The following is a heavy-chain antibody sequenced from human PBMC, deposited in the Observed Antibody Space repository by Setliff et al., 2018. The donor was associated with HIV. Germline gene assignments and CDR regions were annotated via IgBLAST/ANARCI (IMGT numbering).Heavy chain of an antibody. D-gene: IGHD3-3*01. CDR1: GFTFSSHV. CDR3: AKLLFFAFHT. CDR2: ITQGGDSA. J-gene: IGHJ3*02. V-gene: IGHV3-23*01. Sequence: GESLKISCATSGFTFSSHVMGWVRQAPGKGLEWVSVITQGGDSAYYADSVQGRFTISKDHSKNTLYLQMDSLRAEDTAMYYCAKLLFFAFHTWGQGTMVTVSS.